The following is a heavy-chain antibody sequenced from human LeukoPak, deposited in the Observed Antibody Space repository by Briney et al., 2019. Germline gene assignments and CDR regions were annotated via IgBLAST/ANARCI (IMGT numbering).Heavy chain of an antibody. Sequence: ASVKVSCKASGYTFTSYDINWVRQATGQGLEWMGWINPNSGNTGYAQKSQDRVNMTRDSSISTAFMELSGLRSDDTAIYYCARMDSGWFGVSFWGQGTLVTVSS. CDR1: GYTFTSYD. CDR3: ARMDSGWFGVSF. D-gene: IGHD6-19*01. CDR2: INPNSGNT. J-gene: IGHJ4*02. V-gene: IGHV1-8*01.